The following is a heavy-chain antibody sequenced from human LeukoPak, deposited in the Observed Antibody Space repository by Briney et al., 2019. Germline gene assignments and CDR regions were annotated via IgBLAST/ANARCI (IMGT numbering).Heavy chain of an antibody. J-gene: IGHJ3*02. CDR1: GGSFSGYY. V-gene: IGHV4-34*01. CDR3: AREEDCSGGICYLGNAFDI. Sequence: SETLSLTCAVYGGSFSGYYWSWIRLPAGKGLEWIGEIYHSGSTNYNASLKSRVTISVDTSKNQFSLKLSSVTAADTAVYYCAREEDCSGGICYLGNAFDIWGQGTMVTVSS. D-gene: IGHD2-15*01. CDR2: IYHSGST.